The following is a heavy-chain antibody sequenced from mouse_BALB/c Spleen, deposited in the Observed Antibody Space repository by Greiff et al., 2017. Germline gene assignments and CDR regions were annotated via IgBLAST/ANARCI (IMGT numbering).Heavy chain of an antibody. CDR3: TRGSSSSFAY. V-gene: IGHV1S81*02. Sequence: QVQLKQSGAELVKPGASVKLSCKASGYTFTSYYMYWVKQRPGQGLEWIGEINPSNGGTNFNEKFKSKATLTVDKSSSTAYMQLSSLTSEDSAVYYCTRGSSSSFAYWGQGTLVTVSA. D-gene: IGHD1-3*01. J-gene: IGHJ3*01. CDR1: GYTFTSYY. CDR2: INPSNGGT.